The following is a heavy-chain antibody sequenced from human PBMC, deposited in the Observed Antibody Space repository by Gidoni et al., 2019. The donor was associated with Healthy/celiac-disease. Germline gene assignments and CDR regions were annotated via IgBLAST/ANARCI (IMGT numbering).Heavy chain of an antibody. CDR2: ISSSSSYI. Sequence: EVQLVESGGGLVKPGGSLRLSCAASGFTFSSYSMNWVRQAPGKGLEWVSSISSSSSYIYYADSVKGRFTISRDNAKNSLYLQMNSLRAEDTAVYYCARLGGAYYYGMDVWGQGTTVTVSS. CDR1: GFTFSSYS. CDR3: ARLGGAYYYGMDV. J-gene: IGHJ6*02. D-gene: IGHD1-26*01. V-gene: IGHV3-21*01.